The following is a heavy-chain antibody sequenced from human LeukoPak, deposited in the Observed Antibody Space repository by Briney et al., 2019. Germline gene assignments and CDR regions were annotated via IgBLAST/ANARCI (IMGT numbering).Heavy chain of an antibody. CDR1: GFTFSSHW. CDR3: AREWSGFGELPDY. V-gene: IGHV3-74*01. CDR2: INSDGSST. J-gene: IGHJ4*02. D-gene: IGHD3-10*01. Sequence: GGSLRLSCAASGFTFSSHWMHWVRQAPGKGLVWVSRINSDGSSTSYADSVKGRFTISRDNAKNTLYLQMNSLRVEDTAVYYCAREWSGFGELPDYWGQGTLVSVFS.